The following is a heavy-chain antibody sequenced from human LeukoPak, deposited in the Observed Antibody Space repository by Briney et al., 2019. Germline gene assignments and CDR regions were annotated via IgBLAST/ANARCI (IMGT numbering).Heavy chain of an antibody. CDR2: MNPNSGNT. CDR1: GYTFTSYD. J-gene: IGHJ3*02. V-gene: IGHV1-8*01. Sequence: ASVKVSCKASGYTFTSYDINWVRQATGQRLEWMGWMNPNSGNTGYAQKFQGRVTMTRNTSISTAYMELSSLRSEDTAVYYCASGDSSGYPDAFDTWGQGTMVTVSS. CDR3: ASGDSSGYPDAFDT. D-gene: IGHD3-22*01.